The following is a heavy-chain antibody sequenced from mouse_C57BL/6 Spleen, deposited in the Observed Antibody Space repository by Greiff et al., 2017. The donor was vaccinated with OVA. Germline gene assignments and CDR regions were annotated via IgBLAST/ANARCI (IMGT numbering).Heavy chain of an antibody. CDR2: ISSGSSTI. CDR1: GFTFSDYG. V-gene: IGHV5-17*01. Sequence: DVMLVESGGGLVKPGGSLKLSCAASGFTFSDYGMHWVRQAPEKGLEWVAYISSGSSTIYYAATVKGRFTISSDNAKNTLFLQKTSLRSADTAMYYWARGSNYYGSRGYFDYGGQGTTLTVSS. D-gene: IGHD1-1*01. CDR3: ARGSNYYGSRGYFDY. J-gene: IGHJ2*01.